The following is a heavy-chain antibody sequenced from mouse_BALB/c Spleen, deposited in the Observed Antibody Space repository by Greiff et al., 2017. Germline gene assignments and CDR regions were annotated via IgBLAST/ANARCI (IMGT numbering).Heavy chain of an antibody. CDR2: IYPGNGDT. D-gene: IGHD2-3*01. CDR1: GYTFTSYN. V-gene: IGHV1-12*01. Sequence: QVQLQQSGAELVKPGASVKMSCKASGYTFTSYNMHWVKQTPGQGLEWIGAIYPGNGDTSYNQKFKGKATLTADKSSSTAYMQLSSLTSEDSAVYYCASVDGYYAMDYWGQGTSVTVSS. J-gene: IGHJ4*01. CDR3: ASVDGYYAMDY.